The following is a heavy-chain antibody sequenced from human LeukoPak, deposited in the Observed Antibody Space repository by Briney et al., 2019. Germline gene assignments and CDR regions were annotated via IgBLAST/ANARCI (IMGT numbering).Heavy chain of an antibody. Sequence: PGGSLRLSCAASGFTFSSHTMNWVRQAPGKGLEWVSYIGSTSSTIYYADSVKGRFTISRDNAKNSLYLQMNSLRAEDTAVYYCARVSGAPDGIGDWGQGTLVTVSS. D-gene: IGHD1-26*01. CDR1: GFTFSSHT. CDR2: IGSTSSTI. CDR3: ARVSGAPDGIGD. J-gene: IGHJ4*02. V-gene: IGHV3-48*04.